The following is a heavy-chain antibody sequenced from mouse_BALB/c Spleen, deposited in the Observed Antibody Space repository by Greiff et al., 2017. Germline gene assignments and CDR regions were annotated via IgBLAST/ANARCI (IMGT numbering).Heavy chain of an antibody. D-gene: IGHD2-4*01. CDR2: ISSGGST. CDR1: GFTFSSYA. J-gene: IGHJ2*01. CDR3: ARTMITRSYFDY. Sequence: EVQLVESGGGLVKPGGSLKLSCAASGFTFSSYAMSWVRQTPEKRLEWVASISSGGSTYYPDSVKGRFTISRDNARNILYLQMSSLRSEDTAMYYCARTMITRSYFDYWGQGTTLTVSS. V-gene: IGHV5-6-5*01.